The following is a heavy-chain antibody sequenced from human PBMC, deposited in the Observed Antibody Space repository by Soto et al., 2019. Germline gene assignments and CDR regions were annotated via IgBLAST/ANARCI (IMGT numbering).Heavy chain of an antibody. Sequence: SETLSLTCTVSGGSIGDYYWSWIRWPPGKGLEWIGYIYYIGTTKYNPSLKSRVTISLDTSKTQFSLKLTSVTAADTAVYYCARGPGIAAAGSPSDPWGQGTLVTVSS. V-gene: IGHV4-59*01. J-gene: IGHJ5*02. CDR3: ARGPGIAAAGSPSDP. D-gene: IGHD6-13*01. CDR1: GGSIGDYY. CDR2: IYYIGTT.